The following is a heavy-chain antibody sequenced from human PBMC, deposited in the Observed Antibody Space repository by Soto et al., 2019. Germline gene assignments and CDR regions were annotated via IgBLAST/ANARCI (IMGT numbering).Heavy chain of an antibody. CDR1: GGTFSSYA. Sequence: ASVKVSCKASGGTFSSYAISWVRQAPGQGLEWMGGIIPIFGTANYAQKFQGRVTITADESTSTAYMELSSLRSEDTAVYYRAGSFAAVAGPFDLWGRGTLVTVSS. J-gene: IGHJ2*01. CDR3: AGSFAAVAGPFDL. D-gene: IGHD6-19*01. V-gene: IGHV1-69*13. CDR2: IIPIFGTA.